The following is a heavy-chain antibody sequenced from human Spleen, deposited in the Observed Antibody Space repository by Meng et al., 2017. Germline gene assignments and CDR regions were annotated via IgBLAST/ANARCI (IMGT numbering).Heavy chain of an antibody. CDR2: IYYSGST. J-gene: IGHJ4*02. CDR1: GGSISSSSYY. D-gene: IGHD2-2*01. CDR3: ARCTSTSCYRFDC. V-gene: IGHV4-39*07. Sequence: SETLSLTCTVSGGSISSSSYYWGWIRQPPGKGLEWIGSIYYSGSTYYNPSLKSRVTISVDTSNNQFSLKLSSVTAADTAVYYCARCTSTSCYRFDCWGQGTLVTVSS.